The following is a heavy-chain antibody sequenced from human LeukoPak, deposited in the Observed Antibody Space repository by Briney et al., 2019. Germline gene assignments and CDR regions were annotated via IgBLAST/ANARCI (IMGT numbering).Heavy chain of an antibody. Sequence: GGSLRLSCAASGFTFSDYYMSWIRQAPGKGLEWVSYISSSSYTNYADSVKGRFTISRDNAKNSLYLQMNSLRAEDTAVYYCARARWASSTSCFDYWGQGTLVTVSS. J-gene: IGHJ4*02. CDR2: ISSSSYT. CDR3: ARARWASSTSCFDY. V-gene: IGHV3-11*06. CDR1: GFTFSDYY. D-gene: IGHD2-2*01.